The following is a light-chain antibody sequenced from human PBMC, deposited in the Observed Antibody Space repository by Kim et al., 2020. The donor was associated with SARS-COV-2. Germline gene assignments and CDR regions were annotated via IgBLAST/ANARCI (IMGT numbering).Light chain of an antibody. Sequence: SASIGDRVTISCRASQSISSYLAWYQQKPGKAPRLLIYKTSNLETGVPSTFGGIGSGTDFTLTISSLQPDDFATYYCQQYHVYPYTFGQGTKLEI. V-gene: IGKV1-5*03. J-gene: IGKJ2*01. CDR3: QQYHVYPYT. CDR1: QSISSY. CDR2: KTS.